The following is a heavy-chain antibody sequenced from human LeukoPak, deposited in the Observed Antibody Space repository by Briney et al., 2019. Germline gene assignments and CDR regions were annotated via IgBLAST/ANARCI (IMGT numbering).Heavy chain of an antibody. CDR1: GFTFSNYG. D-gene: IGHD6-13*01. J-gene: IGHJ4*02. Sequence: GGSLRLSCAASGFTFSNYGMHWVRQAPGKGLEWATFIQYDGSNKYYADSVKGRFTISRDNSKNTLYLQMNSLRTEDTAVYYCAKGHSEAAAGFFDYWGQGTLVTVSS. CDR3: AKGHSEAAAGFFDY. V-gene: IGHV3-30*02. CDR2: IQYDGSNK.